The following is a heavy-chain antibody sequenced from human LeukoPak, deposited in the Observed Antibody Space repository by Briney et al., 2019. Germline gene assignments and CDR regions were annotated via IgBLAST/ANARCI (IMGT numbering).Heavy chain of an antibody. CDR1: GGSISSSSYY. CDR3: AGDCSSHMDA. J-gene: IGHJ6*03. D-gene: IGHD2-15*01. CDR2: IYYSGST. Sequence: SETLSLTCTVSGGSISSSSYYWGWLRQPPGKGLEWIGSIYYSGSTYYNPSLKSRVTISVDTSKNQFSLKLSSVTAADTAVYYCAGDCSSHMDAWGKGTTVTVSS. V-gene: IGHV4-39*01.